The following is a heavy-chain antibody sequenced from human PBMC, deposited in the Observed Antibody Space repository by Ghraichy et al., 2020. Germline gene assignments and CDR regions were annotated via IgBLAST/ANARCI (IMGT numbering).Heavy chain of an antibody. CDR3: ARHLCGIYHLFDY. D-gene: IGHD1-26*01. Sequence: SETLSLTCTVSGGSISSSNHYWGWIRQPPGKGLEWIGSIYYSGSAYYNPSLKSRVTISVDTSKRQFSLKLSSVTAADTAVYYCARHLCGIYHLFDYWGQGTLVTV. CDR2: IYYSGSA. CDR1: GGSISSSNHY. V-gene: IGHV4-39*01. J-gene: IGHJ4*02.